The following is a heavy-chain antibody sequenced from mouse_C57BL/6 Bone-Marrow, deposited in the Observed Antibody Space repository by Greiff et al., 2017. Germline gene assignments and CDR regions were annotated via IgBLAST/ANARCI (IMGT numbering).Heavy chain of an antibody. D-gene: IGHD1-1*01. CDR1: GFTFSSYT. J-gene: IGHJ1*03. Sequence: EVQLVESGGGLVKPGGSLKLSCAASGFTFSSYTMSWVRQTPEKRLQWVAAISGGGGNTYYPDRVKGRFNISRDNDKNILYLQMSSLRSEDTALYYCSRQVTTVLATKYFDVWGTGTTVTVSS. V-gene: IGHV5-9*01. CDR3: SRQVTTVLATKYFDV. CDR2: ISGGGGNT.